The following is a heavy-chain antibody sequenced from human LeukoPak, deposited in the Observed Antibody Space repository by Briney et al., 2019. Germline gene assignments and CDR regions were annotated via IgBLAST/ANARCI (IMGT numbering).Heavy chain of an antibody. J-gene: IGHJ4*02. V-gene: IGHV4-31*03. Sequence: SETLSLTCTVSGGSISSGGYYWSWIRQRPGKGLEWIGYIYYSGSTYYNPSLKSRVTISVDTSKNQFSLKLSSVTAADTAVYYCAREGLYGADYWGQGTLVTVSS. CDR1: GGSISSGGYY. D-gene: IGHD4-17*01. CDR2: IYYSGST. CDR3: AREGLYGADY.